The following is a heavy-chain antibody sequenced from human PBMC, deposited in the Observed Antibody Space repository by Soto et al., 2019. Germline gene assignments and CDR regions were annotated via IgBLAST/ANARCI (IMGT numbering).Heavy chain of an antibody. CDR2: IKQDGSDK. CDR3: VRDVPYTWNDLDDYGMDV. CDR1: GFTFNNYW. D-gene: IGHD1-1*01. Sequence: GGSLRLSCLASGFTFNNYWMTWVRQAPGKGLEWVAQIKQDGSDKYYVDSVKGRFTISRDNAKNSLYLQMNSLTVEDTALYYCVRDVPYTWNDLDDYGMDVWGQGTTVTVSS. V-gene: IGHV3-7*04. J-gene: IGHJ6*02.